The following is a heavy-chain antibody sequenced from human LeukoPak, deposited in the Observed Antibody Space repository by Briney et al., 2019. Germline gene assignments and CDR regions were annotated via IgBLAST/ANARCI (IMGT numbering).Heavy chain of an antibody. V-gene: IGHV3-23*01. D-gene: IGHD2-2*01. CDR1: GFTFSSYG. Sequence: GGSLRLSCAASGFTFSSYGMSWVRQAPGKGLEWVSAISGSGGSTYYADSVKGRFTISRDNSKNTLYLQMNSLRAEATAVYYCAKAGRKPFIVVVPAAIGRAYFDYWGQGTLVTVSS. CDR3: AKAGRKPFIVVVPAAIGRAYFDY. CDR2: ISGSGGST. J-gene: IGHJ4*02.